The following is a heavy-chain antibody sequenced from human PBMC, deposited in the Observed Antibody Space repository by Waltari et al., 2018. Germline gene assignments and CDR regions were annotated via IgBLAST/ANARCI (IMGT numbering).Heavy chain of an antibody. Sequence: EVQLLESGGGLVQPGGSLRLSCAASGFPFSSYAMSWVRQAPGKGLEWVSAISGSGGSTYYADSVKGRFTISRDNSKNTLYLQMNSLRAEDTAVYYCAKRGRYYDSSGIGEIDYWGQGTLVTVSS. D-gene: IGHD3-22*01. J-gene: IGHJ4*02. V-gene: IGHV3-23*01. CDR1: GFPFSSYA. CDR2: ISGSGGST. CDR3: AKRGRYYDSSGIGEIDY.